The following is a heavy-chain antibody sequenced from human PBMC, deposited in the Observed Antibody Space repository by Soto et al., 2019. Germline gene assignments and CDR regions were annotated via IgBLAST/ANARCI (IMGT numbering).Heavy chain of an antibody. V-gene: IGHV3-23*01. J-gene: IGHJ4*02. CDR3: AKGTYYDYVWGSYRYRPHFDY. Sequence: EVQLLESGGGLVQPGGSLRLSCAASGFTFSSYAMSWVRQAPGKGLEWVSAISGSGGSTYYADSVKGRFTISRDNSKNPRYLQMNGLRAEDTAVYYCAKGTYYDYVWGSYRYRPHFDYWGQGTLVTVSS. CDR2: ISGSGGST. CDR1: GFTFSSYA. D-gene: IGHD3-16*02.